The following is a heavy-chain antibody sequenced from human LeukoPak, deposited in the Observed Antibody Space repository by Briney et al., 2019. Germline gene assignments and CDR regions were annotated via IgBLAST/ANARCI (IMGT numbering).Heavy chain of an antibody. CDR1: GGSLSGYY. V-gene: IGHV4-34*01. Sequence: SETLSLTCAVYGGSLSGYYWSWIRQPPGKGLEWIGEINHSGSTNYNPSLKSRVTISVDTSKNQFSLKPSSVTAADTAVYYWARGSVRGKDYWGQGTLVTVSS. J-gene: IGHJ4*02. D-gene: IGHD3-10*01. CDR3: ARGSVRGKDY. CDR2: INHSGST.